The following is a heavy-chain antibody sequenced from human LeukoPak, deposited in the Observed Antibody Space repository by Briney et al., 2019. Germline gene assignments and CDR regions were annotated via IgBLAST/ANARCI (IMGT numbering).Heavy chain of an antibody. J-gene: IGHJ4*02. CDR1: GFTFSSYA. Sequence: GGSLSLSCAASGFTFSSYAMSWVRQAPGKGLEWVAVIWYDGSNKYYADSVKGRFTISRDNSKNTLYLQMNSLRAEDTAVYYCAKEVGGDIVATATDYWGQGTLVTVSS. D-gene: IGHD5-12*01. V-gene: IGHV3-30*02. CDR2: IWYDGSNK. CDR3: AKEVGGDIVATATDY.